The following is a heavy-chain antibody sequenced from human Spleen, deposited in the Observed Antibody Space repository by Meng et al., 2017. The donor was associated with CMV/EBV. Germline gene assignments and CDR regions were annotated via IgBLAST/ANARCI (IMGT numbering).Heavy chain of an antibody. D-gene: IGHD6-6*01. V-gene: IGHV3-21*01. CDR1: GFTFSSYS. Sequence: EVQLVESGXXLXKPGGXXRXXXXXSGFTFSSYSMNWVRQAPGKGLEWVSSISSSSSYIYYADSVKGRFTISRDNAKNSLYLQMNSLRAEDTAVYYCARDPRVQQLVGVVDYWGQGTLVTVSS. CDR3: ARDPRVQQLVGVVDY. J-gene: IGHJ4*02. CDR2: ISSSSSYI.